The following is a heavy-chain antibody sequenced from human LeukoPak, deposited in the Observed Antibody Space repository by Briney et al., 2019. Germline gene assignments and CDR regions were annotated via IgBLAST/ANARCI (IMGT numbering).Heavy chain of an antibody. V-gene: IGHV3-48*03. CDR2: IASGGGANR. CDR3: ARIGTTTRGPAGLDV. D-gene: IGHD2/OR15-2a*01. CDR1: RFTFCSYE. J-gene: IGHJ6*02. Sequence: GGSLRLSCAASRFTFCSYEMNWVRQAPGKGLEWVSYIASGGGANRFYSESVKGRFTISRDNAKNSLYLHMNSLRAEDTGVYCCARIGTTTRGPAGLDVWGQGTTVTVSS.